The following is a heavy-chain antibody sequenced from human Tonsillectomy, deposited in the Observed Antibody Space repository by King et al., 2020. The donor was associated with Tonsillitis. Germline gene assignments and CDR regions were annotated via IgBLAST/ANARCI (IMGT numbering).Heavy chain of an antibody. V-gene: IGHV3-23*04. D-gene: IGHD2-2*01. J-gene: IGHJ6*03. CDR2: IRVSGGST. CDR3: AKDGKQSTAFYYFYMDV. Sequence: VQLVESGGGLVQPGGSLRLSCAASGFTFSNYAMSWVRQAPGKGLEWVSAIRVSGGSTYYADSAKGRFTISRDNSKNTLYLHMNSLRADDTAGYYCAKDGKQSTAFYYFYMDVWGKGTTVTVSS. CDR1: GFTFSNYA.